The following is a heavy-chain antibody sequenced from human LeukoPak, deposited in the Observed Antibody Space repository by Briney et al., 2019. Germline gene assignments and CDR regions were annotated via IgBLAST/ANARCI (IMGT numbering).Heavy chain of an antibody. CDR3: AKGRTLVGGSTRSYDY. V-gene: IGHV3-23*01. D-gene: IGHD1-26*01. Sequence: GGSLRLSCAASGFTLSSYAMSWVRQAPGKGLEWVSVISGNGGDTFYADSVKGRFTISRDNYKNTLYLQMNSLRVEDTAVYYCAKGRTLVGGSTRSYDYWGQGTLVTVSS. CDR1: GFTLSSYA. CDR2: ISGNGGDT. J-gene: IGHJ4*02.